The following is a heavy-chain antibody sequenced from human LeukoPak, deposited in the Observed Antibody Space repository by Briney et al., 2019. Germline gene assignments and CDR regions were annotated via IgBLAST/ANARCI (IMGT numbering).Heavy chain of an antibody. V-gene: IGHV3-30-3*01. CDR2: ISYDGSNK. J-gene: IGHJ4*02. CDR3: ASTYSYGCFDY. CDR1: GFTFSSCA. D-gene: IGHD5-18*01. Sequence: GGSLRLSCAASGFTFSSCAMHWVRQAPGKGLEWVAVISYDGSNKYYADSVKGRFTISRDNSKNTLYLQMNSLRAEDTAVYYCASTYSYGCFDYWGQGTLVTVSS.